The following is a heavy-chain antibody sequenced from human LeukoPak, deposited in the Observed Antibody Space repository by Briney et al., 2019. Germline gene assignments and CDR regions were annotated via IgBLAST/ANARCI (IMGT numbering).Heavy chain of an antibody. CDR1: GFTFSSYA. CDR3: AKGSQLWLTYYFDY. V-gene: IGHV3-9*01. J-gene: IGHJ4*02. CDR2: ISWNSGSI. D-gene: IGHD5-18*01. Sequence: GGSLRLSCAASGFTFSSYAMSWVRQAPGKGLEWVSGISWNSGSIGYADSVKGRFTISRDNAKNSLYLQMNSLRAEDTALYYCAKGSQLWLTYYFDYWGQGTLVTVSS.